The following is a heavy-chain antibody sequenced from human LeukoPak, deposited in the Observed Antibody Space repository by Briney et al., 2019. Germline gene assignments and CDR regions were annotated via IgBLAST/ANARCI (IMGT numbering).Heavy chain of an antibody. CDR2: ISYDGSNK. CDR3: ARELPFDY. Sequence: GGSLRLSCAASGFTFSSYAMHWVRQAPGKGLEWVAVISYDGSNKYYADSVKGRFTISRDNAKNTLYLQMNSLRAEDAAVYYCARELPFDYWGQGTLVTVSS. D-gene: IGHD2-15*01. CDR1: GFTFSSYA. V-gene: IGHV3-30-3*01. J-gene: IGHJ4*02.